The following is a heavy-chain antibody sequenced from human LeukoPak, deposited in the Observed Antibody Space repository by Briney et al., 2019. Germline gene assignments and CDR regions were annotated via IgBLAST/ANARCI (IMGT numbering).Heavy chain of an antibody. J-gene: IGHJ3*02. D-gene: IGHD1-14*01. Sequence: GGSLRLSCAASAFTFSGSAMHWVRQASGKGLEWIGRIRSKADSYATAYAASVKGRFTISRDDSKNKAYLQMNTLKTEDTAVYYCTRPSHSYGTDAFDIWGQGTMVTVSS. CDR1: AFTFSGSA. CDR2: IRSKADSYAT. V-gene: IGHV3-73*01. CDR3: TRPSHSYGTDAFDI.